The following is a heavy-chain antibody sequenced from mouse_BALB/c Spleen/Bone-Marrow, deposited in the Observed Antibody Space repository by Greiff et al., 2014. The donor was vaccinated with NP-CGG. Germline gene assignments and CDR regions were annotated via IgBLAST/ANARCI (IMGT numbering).Heavy chain of an antibody. CDR2: ISPSTGYS. J-gene: IGHJ3*01. V-gene: IGHV1-7*01. Sequence: QVQLKESGAELAKPGASVKMSCKASGYSLTNYWMHWVKQRPGQGLEWIGYISPSTGYSEYNQKFKDKATLTADKSSNIAYMQXXXXXSEDSAVYYCARYGNYPLFAYWGQGTLVTVSA. D-gene: IGHD2-1*01. CDR3: ARYGNYPLFAY. CDR1: GYSLTNYW.